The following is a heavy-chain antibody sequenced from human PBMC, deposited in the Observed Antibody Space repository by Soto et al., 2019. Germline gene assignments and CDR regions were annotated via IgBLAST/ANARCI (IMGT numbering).Heavy chain of an antibody. CDR1: GFIFSSYW. D-gene: IGHD3-10*01. V-gene: IGHV3-74*01. CDR2: IRGDGADA. CDR3: ASDLGLGSGSLGH. Sequence: EVQLVESGGGLVQPGGSLRLSCSTSGFIFSSYWMHWVRQAPGKGLVGVSRIRGDGADANYADSVKGRFTISRDNAKSTLYLQMDSLRVDDTAIYYCASDLGLGSGSLGHWGQGALVTVSS. J-gene: IGHJ4*02.